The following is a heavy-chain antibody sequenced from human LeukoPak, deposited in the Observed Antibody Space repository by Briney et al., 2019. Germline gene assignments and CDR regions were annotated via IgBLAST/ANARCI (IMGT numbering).Heavy chain of an antibody. CDR2: IYYGGST. V-gene: IGHV4-59*01. CDR1: GGSISTYY. Sequence: SETLPLTCTVSGGSISTYYWSWIRQPPGKGLEWIGYIYYGGSTNYNPSLKSRVTISVDTSKNQFSLKLSSVTAADTAVYYCARFLMVRGVIGHFEDWGQGTLVTVSS. D-gene: IGHD3-10*01. J-gene: IGHJ4*02. CDR3: ARFLMVRGVIGHFED.